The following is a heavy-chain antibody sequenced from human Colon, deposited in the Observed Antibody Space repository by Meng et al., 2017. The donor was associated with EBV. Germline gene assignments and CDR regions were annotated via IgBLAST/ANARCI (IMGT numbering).Heavy chain of an antibody. CDR1: GVSISSNFR. CDR3: ARGKQDAWELLAY. CDR2: IDDSGST. V-gene: IGHV4-4*02. D-gene: IGHD1-26*01. J-gene: IGHJ4*02. Sequence: VQRNGVCPGLVKPSGTLCLACGVSGVSISSNFRWTCVRQPPGKGLEWIGDIDDSGSTNYNPSLNSRISISLDKSKNHFSLKVNSVTAADTAVYYCARGKQDAWELLAYWGQGALVTVSS.